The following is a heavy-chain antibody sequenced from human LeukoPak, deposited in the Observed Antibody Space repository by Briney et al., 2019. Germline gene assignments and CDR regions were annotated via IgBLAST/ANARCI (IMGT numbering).Heavy chain of an antibody. Sequence: PGGFLRLSCAASGFTFSSYGMHWVRQAPGKGLEWVAVIWYDGSNKYYADSVKGRFTISRDNSKNTLYLQMNSLRAEDTAVYYCAKAHSGSYFVFDYWGQGTLVTLSS. D-gene: IGHD3-10*01. CDR2: IWYDGSNK. J-gene: IGHJ4*02. CDR3: AKAHSGSYFVFDY. V-gene: IGHV3-33*06. CDR1: GFTFSSYG.